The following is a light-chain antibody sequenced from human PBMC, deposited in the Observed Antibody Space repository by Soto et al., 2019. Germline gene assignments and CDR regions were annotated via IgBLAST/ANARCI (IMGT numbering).Light chain of an antibody. CDR2: DAS. CDR3: LQGRNWLWT. V-gene: IGKV3-11*01. J-gene: IGKJ1*01. Sequence: EIVLTQSPATLSLSPGERATLSCRASQGVSVSLGWFQQKPGQAPRLLIYDASVRASGVPARFSGSGSGTDFTPTISRLAPEDLAVYYCLQGRNWLWTFGQATKV. CDR1: QGVSVS.